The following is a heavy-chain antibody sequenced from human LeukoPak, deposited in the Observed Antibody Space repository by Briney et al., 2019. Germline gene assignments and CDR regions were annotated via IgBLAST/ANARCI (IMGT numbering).Heavy chain of an antibody. CDR3: TTGIGILSASMVRGYYYYMDV. CDR2: IKSKTDGGTT. Sequence: PGGSLRLSCAASGFTFSSYEMSWVRQAPGKGLEWVGRIKSKTDGGTTDYAAPVKGRFTISRDDSKNTLYLQMNSLKTEDTAVYYCTTGIGILSASMVRGYYYYMDVWGKGTTVTISS. CDR1: GFTFSSYE. V-gene: IGHV3-15*01. J-gene: IGHJ6*03. D-gene: IGHD3-10*01.